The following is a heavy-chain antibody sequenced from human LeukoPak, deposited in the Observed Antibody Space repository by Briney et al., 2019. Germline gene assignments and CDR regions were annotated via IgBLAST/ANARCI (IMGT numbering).Heavy chain of an antibody. D-gene: IGHD6-19*01. CDR2: INPNSGGT. Sequence: ASVKVSCKASGYTFTGYYMHWVRQAPGQGLEWMGWINPNSGGTNYAQKFQGRVTMTGDTSISTAYMELSRLRSDDTAVYYCARHSSGWADFDYWGQGTLVTVSS. CDR1: GYTFTGYY. V-gene: IGHV1-2*02. J-gene: IGHJ4*02. CDR3: ARHSSGWADFDY.